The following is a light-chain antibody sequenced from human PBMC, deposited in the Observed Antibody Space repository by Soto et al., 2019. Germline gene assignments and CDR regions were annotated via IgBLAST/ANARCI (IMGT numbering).Light chain of an antibody. J-gene: IGKJ1*01. CDR2: AAS. V-gene: IGKV1-39*01. Sequence: DIQMTQSPSTLSASVGDRVTISCRASQSIGRNLNWYQQKPGKAPKLLIFAASSLQSGVPSRFSGSRSGPDCTLTISSLQPEDVATYYCQQSYSSPPTFGQGTKVDI. CDR3: QQSYSSPPT. CDR1: QSIGRN.